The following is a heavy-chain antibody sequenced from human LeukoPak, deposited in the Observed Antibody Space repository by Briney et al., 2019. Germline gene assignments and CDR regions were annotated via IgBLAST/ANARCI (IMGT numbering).Heavy chain of an antibody. D-gene: IGHD2-2*02. CDR2: ISSSSSTI. V-gene: IGHV3-48*01. J-gene: IGHJ4*02. Sequence: GGSLRLSCAASGFTFSNYNMNWVRQAPGKGLEWVSYISSSSSTICYADSVKGRFTISRDNAKNSLYLQMNSLRAEDTAVYYCARAGLGYCSSTSCYTNFDYWGQGTLVTVSS. CDR1: GFTFSNYN. CDR3: ARAGLGYCSSTSCYTNFDY.